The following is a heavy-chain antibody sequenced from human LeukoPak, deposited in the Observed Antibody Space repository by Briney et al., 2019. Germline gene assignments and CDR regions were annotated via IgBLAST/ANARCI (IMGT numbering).Heavy chain of an antibody. V-gene: IGHV4-59*01. CDR1: GGSISSYY. Sequence: SQTLSLTCTVSGGSISSYYCSWIRQPPGKGLGWIGYIYHSGSTNYSPSLKSRVTISVDTSKNQFSLKLSSVTAADAAVYYCARYSFGRNPTYYFDNWGQGTLVTVSS. CDR3: ARYSFGRNPTYYFDN. D-gene: IGHD4-23*01. CDR2: IYHSGST. J-gene: IGHJ4*02.